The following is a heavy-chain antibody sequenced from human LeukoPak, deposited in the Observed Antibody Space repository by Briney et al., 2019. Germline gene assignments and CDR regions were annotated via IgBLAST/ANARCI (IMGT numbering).Heavy chain of an antibody. CDR3: AKDVRRDGYTPTVYDY. V-gene: IGHV3-23*01. J-gene: IGHJ4*02. CDR2: LTRTSSAT. CDR1: GFTFSSYA. Sequence: GGSLRLSCAASGFTFSSYAMSWVRQAPGRGLEWLSYLTRTSSATWYADSVKGRFTISRDNSKNTLYLQMNSLRAEDTAVYYCAKDVRRDGYTPTVYDYWGQGTLVTVSS. D-gene: IGHD5-24*01.